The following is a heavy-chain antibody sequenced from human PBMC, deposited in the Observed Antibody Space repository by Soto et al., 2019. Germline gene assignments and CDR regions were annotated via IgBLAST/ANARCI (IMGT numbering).Heavy chain of an antibody. V-gene: IGHV1-69*01. CDR1: GGTFSSYA. Sequence: QVQLVQSGAEVKKPGSSVKVSCTASGGTFSSYAISWVRQAPGQGLEWMGGIIPIFGTANYAQQFQGRVTITADESTSTAYMELSSLRSEDTAVYYCARHSITMVRGVTFDYWGQGTLVTVSS. D-gene: IGHD3-10*01. CDR2: IIPIFGTA. J-gene: IGHJ4*02. CDR3: ARHSITMVRGVTFDY.